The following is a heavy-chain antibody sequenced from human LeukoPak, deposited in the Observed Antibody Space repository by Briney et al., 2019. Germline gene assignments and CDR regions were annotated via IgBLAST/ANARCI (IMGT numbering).Heavy chain of an antibody. CDR2: INPNSGGT. CDR3: ARTPLYGSAVIDY. V-gene: IGHV1-2*02. CDR1: GYTFTGYY. Sequence: ASVKVSCKASGYTFTGYYMHWVRQAPGQGLEWMGWINPNSGGTNYAQKLQGMVTMTRDTSISTAYMELSRLRSDDTAVYYCARTPLYGSAVIDYWGQGTLVTVSS. J-gene: IGHJ4*02. D-gene: IGHD3-10*01.